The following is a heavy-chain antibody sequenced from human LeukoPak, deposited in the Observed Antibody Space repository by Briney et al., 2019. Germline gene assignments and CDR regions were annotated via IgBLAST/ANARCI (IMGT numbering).Heavy chain of an antibody. V-gene: IGHV3-74*01. D-gene: IGHD6-13*01. CDR2: ITSDGSST. J-gene: IGHJ4*02. CDR1: GFTFNSYW. CDR3: ARGDIAAGAFVDY. Sequence: GGSLRLSCEASGFTFNSYWMHWARQAPGKGLVWVPSITSDGSSTSYADSVKGRFTISRDNAKNTLYLQMNSLRAEDTAVYYCARGDIAAGAFVDYWGQGTLVTVSS.